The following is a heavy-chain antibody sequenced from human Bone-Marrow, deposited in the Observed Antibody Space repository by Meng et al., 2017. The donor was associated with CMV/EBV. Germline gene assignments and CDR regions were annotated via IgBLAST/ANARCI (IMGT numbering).Heavy chain of an antibody. CDR1: GYTFTSYY. CDR3: ARSWSVARTPRNWFDP. J-gene: IGHJ5*02. D-gene: IGHD6-19*01. V-gene: IGHV1-46*01. CDR2: INPSGGST. Sequence: ASVKVSCKASGYTFTSYYMHWVRQAPGQGLEWMGIINPSGGSTSYAQKFQGRVTMTRDTSTSTVYMELSSLRSEDTAVYYCARSWSVARTPRNWFDPWGQGTLATVSS.